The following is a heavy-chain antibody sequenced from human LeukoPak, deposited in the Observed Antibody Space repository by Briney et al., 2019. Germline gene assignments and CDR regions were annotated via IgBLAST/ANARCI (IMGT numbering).Heavy chain of an antibody. CDR1: GYSISSGYY. CDR3: ARERGYSGYS. J-gene: IGHJ4*02. CDR2: IYHSGST. D-gene: IGHD5-12*01. V-gene: IGHV4-38-2*02. Sequence: PSETLSLTCTVSGYSISSGYYWGWIRPPPGKGLEWIGSIYHSGSTYYNPSLKSRVTISVDTSKTQFSLKLSSVTAADTAVYYCARERGYSGYSWGQGTLVTVSS.